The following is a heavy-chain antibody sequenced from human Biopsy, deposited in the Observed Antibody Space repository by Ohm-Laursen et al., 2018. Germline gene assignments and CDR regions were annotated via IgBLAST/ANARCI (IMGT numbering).Heavy chain of an antibody. CDR3: AGIVLGPTNDAFDI. V-gene: IGHV4-59*12. CDR2: ISNSGNT. Sequence: SETLSLTCTVSGDSINSSYWSWVRQAPGKGLEWIGFISNSGNTNYNPSLKSRVTMSVDTSKNHFSLNLNSVTAADTAVYYCAGIVLGPTNDAFDIWGQGTMVTVSS. CDR1: GDSINSSY. J-gene: IGHJ3*02. D-gene: IGHD3-22*01.